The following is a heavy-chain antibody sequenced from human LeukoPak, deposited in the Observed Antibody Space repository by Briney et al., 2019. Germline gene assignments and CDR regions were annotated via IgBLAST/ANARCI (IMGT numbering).Heavy chain of an antibody. Sequence: GGSLRLSCAASGFTFSSYGMHWVRQAPGKGLEWVAVIWYEGTNKYYGDSVKGRFTISRDNSKNTLYLQMNSLRAEDTAVYYCARESLGSSGYYRDYWGQGTLVTVSS. CDR1: GFTFSSYG. CDR2: IWYEGTNK. J-gene: IGHJ4*02. D-gene: IGHD3-22*01. V-gene: IGHV3-33*01. CDR3: ARESLGSSGYYRDY.